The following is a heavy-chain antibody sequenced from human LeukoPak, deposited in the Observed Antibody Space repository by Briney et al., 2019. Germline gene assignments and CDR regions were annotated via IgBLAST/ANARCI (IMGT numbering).Heavy chain of an antibody. J-gene: IGHJ6*03. Sequence: SETLSLTCTVSGGSISSGSYYWSWIRQPAGKGLEWIGRIYTSGSTNYNPSLKSRVTISVDTSKNQFSLKLSSVTAADTAVYYCAAGYNWINQPPPVNYYYYMDVWGKGTTVTVSS. CDR2: IYTSGST. D-gene: IGHD1/OR15-1a*01. CDR3: AAGYNWINQPPPVNYYYYMDV. V-gene: IGHV4-61*02. CDR1: GGSISSGSYY.